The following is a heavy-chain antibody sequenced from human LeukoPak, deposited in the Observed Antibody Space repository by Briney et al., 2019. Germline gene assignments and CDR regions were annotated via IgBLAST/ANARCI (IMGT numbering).Heavy chain of an antibody. CDR2: INAGNGNT. J-gene: IGHJ3*02. D-gene: IGHD6-19*01. CDR3: ARYSSGWGAFDM. Sequence: ASVKVSCKASGYTFTSYAMHWVRQAPGQRLEWMGWINAGNGNTKYSQKFQGTVTITRDTSASTAYMEVSSLRSEDTAVYYCARYSSGWGAFDMWGQGTMVTVSS. V-gene: IGHV1-3*01. CDR1: GYTFTSYA.